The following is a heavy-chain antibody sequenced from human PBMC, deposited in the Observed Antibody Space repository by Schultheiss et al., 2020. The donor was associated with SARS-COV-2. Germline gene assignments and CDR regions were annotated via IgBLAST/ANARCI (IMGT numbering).Heavy chain of an antibody. CDR3: AKGEGGSSLKAASHYYYGLDV. J-gene: IGHJ6*02. CDR2: IYSGGST. D-gene: IGHD1-26*01. Sequence: GESLKISCAASGFTFSAYGMHWVRQAPGKGLEWVSFIYSGGSTYYADSVRGRFTICRDNSKNTLFLQLNSLRAEDTAAYYCAKGEGGSSLKAASHYYYGLDVWGQGTTVTVSS. V-gene: IGHV3-NL1*01. CDR1: GFTFSAYG.